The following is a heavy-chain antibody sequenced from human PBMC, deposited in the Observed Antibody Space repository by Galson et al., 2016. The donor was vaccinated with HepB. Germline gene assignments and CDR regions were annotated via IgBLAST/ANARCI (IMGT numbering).Heavy chain of an antibody. CDR3: AKDLVATGISGTLDY. J-gene: IGHJ4*02. V-gene: IGHV1-24*01. Sequence: SVKVSCKVSGYTLTDLPIHWVRQAPGKGLEWMGGFDPEDADTTHYVDSVKGRFTIPRDNSRNTLYLQMRSLGAEDTAIYYCAKDLVATGISGTLDYWGQGTLVTVSS. D-gene: IGHD5-12*01. CDR2: FDPEDADTT. CDR1: GYTLTDLP.